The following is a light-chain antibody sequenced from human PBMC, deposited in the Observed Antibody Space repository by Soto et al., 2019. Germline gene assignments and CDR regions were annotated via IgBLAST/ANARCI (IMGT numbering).Light chain of an antibody. CDR2: GNV. V-gene: IGLV1-40*01. Sequence: QAVVTQPPSVSGAPGQRVTISCTGSSSNIGAGYDVHWYQQLPGTAPKLLIYGNVNRPSGVPDRFSGSKSGTSASLAITGLQAEDEADYYCQSYDTRLSGYVFGTGTKLTVL. J-gene: IGLJ1*01. CDR3: QSYDTRLSGYV. CDR1: SSNIGAGYD.